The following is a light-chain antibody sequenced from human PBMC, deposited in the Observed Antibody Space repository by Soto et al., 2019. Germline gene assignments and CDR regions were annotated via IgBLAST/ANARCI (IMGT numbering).Light chain of an antibody. J-gene: IGKJ5*01. V-gene: IGKV1-5*01. CDR2: DAS. CDR3: QQHNSYSIT. CDR1: ERISSW. Sequence: QIAQFHSTLCASVGERVNITRRASERISSWLAWYQKKPGKDPKVLIYDASSLESGVPSRFSGSGSGTQFNLTISRLQTDDFATYYFQQHNSYSITFGQGTRLEIK.